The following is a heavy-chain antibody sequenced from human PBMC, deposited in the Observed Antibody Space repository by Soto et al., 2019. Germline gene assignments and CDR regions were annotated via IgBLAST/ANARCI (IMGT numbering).Heavy chain of an antibody. CDR1: GFSFSHHW. Sequence: EVQVVESGGGLVQPGGSLRLSCAASGFSFSHHWMTWVRQAPGKGLEWVASLNQEGSEIYYVDSAKGRFTISRDNAKNSLYLQMNVLRAEDTAVYYCFPRGDWGQGTLVSVSS. D-gene: IGHD3-16*01. CDR2: LNQEGSEI. CDR3: FPRGD. V-gene: IGHV3-7*05. J-gene: IGHJ1*01.